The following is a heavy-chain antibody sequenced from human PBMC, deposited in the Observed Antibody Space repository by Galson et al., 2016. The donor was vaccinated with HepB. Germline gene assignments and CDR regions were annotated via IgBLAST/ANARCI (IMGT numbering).Heavy chain of an antibody. J-gene: IGHJ3*01. Sequence: SETLSLTCVVSGGSISSSNRWSWVRQSPAKGLEWIGEIEHSGRTNYNPSLKSRVTISVHKSRNQLSLKLSSVTAADTAVYYCARSEIFYDDSGFARRGVFDVWGQGTMVTVSS. CDR2: IEHSGRT. CDR1: GGSISSSNR. CDR3: ARSEIFYDDSGFARRGVFDV. V-gene: IGHV4-4*02. D-gene: IGHD3-22*01.